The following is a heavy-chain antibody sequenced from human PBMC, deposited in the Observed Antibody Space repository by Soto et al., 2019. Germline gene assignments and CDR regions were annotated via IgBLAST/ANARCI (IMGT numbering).Heavy chain of an antibody. V-gene: IGHV3-7*01. CDR2: IKNDGSDK. CDR3: ARRELVSCGGDCYSKYFQY. Sequence: EVQLVESGGDLVQPGGSLRLSCAASGFSFSNYWMTWVRQAPGKGLEWVANIKNDGSDKYYGASGKGRFTISRDNAKNSLYLQMDSLRAEDTAVYYCARRELVSCGGDCYSKYFQYWGQGTLVTVSS. D-gene: IGHD2-21*02. CDR1: GFSFSNYW. J-gene: IGHJ1*01.